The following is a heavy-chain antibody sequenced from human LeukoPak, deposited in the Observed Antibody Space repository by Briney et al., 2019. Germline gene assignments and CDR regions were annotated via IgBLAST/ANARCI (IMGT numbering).Heavy chain of an antibody. CDR2: IYYSGST. CDR1: GGSISSGGYY. V-gene: IGHV4-31*03. CDR3: AREVPGAMNAFDI. J-gene: IGHJ3*02. Sequence: SETLSLTCTVSGGSISSGGYYWSWIRRHPGKGLEWIGYIYYSGSTYYNPSLKSRVTISVDTSKNQFSLKLSSVTAADTAVYYCAREVPGAMNAFDIWGQGTMVTVSS. D-gene: IGHD2-2*01.